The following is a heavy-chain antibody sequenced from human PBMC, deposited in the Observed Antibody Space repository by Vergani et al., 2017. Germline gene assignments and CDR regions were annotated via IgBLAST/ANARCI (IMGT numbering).Heavy chain of an antibody. Sequence: QVQLQESGPGLVKPSETLTLTCDVSDSSIMTNPYWGWFRQSPGKGLEWIGCIHHSGDTHYNSSLKSRVSISIVSSSKFSLSLTSVTAADTAIYYCARHRGSGGFFPSSYFYGMDVLGHGATGTVSS. D-gene: IGHD3-10*01. CDR2: IHHSGDT. CDR1: DSSIMTNPY. J-gene: IGHJ6*02. V-gene: IGHV4-38-2*01. CDR3: ARHRGSGGFFPSSYFYGMDV.